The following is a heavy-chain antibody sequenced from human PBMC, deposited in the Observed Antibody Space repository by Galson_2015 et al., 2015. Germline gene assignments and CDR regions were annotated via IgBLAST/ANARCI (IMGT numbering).Heavy chain of an antibody. CDR3: ARDSRPRYDFWSGYYPV. V-gene: IGHV3-21*01. Sequence: SLRLSCAASGFTFSRYRMHWVRQAPGQGLEWVSSISSSSSYIYYADSVKGRFTISRDNAKNSLYLQMNSLRAEDTAVYYCARDSRPRYDFWSGYYPVWGKGTTVTVSS. J-gene: IGHJ6*04. D-gene: IGHD3-3*01. CDR1: GFTFSRYR. CDR2: ISSSSSYI.